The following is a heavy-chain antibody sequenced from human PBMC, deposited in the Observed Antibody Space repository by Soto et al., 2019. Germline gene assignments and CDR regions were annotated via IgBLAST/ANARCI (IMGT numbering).Heavy chain of an antibody. D-gene: IGHD3-3*01. CDR3: ARQRVWGGTPNGRFDY. CDR1: GYSFTSYW. Sequence: EVQLVQSGAEVKKPGESLKISCKGSGYSFTSYWIGWVRQMPGKGLEWMGIIYPGDSDTRYSPSFQGQVTISADKSISTAYLQWSSLKASDTAMYYCARQRVWGGTPNGRFDYWGQGTLVTVSS. CDR2: IYPGDSDT. J-gene: IGHJ4*02. V-gene: IGHV5-51*01.